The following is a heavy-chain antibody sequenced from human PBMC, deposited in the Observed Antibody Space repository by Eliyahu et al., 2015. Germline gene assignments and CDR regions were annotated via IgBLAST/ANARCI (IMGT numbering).Heavy chain of an antibody. CDR3: TKDKNRSGYFPFDY. CDR2: INPSGDAT. V-gene: IGHV1-46*01. J-gene: IGHJ4*02. CDR1: GFTFSDYY. D-gene: IGHD3-22*01. Sequence: QVQLVQSGPEVRKPGASVTVSCKASGFTFSDYYIHXVRQAPGQGLEWMGIINPSGDATIYAQRFVGRVTMTRDTSTSTAYLEMSSLGSDDTAVYFCTKDKNRSGYFPFDYWGQGTLVTVFS.